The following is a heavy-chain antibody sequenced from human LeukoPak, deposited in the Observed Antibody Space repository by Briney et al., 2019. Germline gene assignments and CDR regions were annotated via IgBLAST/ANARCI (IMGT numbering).Heavy chain of an antibody. CDR3: ARLMTTVTTVDY. D-gene: IGHD4-17*01. V-gene: IGHV3-33*08. CDR1: GFTFSSYG. CDR2: IWYDGSNK. Sequence: GDLRLSCAASGFTFSSYGMHWVRQAPGKGLEWVAVIWYDGSNKYYADSVKGRFTISRDNSKNTLYLQMNSLRAEDTAVYYCARLMTTVTTVDYWGQGTLVTVSS. J-gene: IGHJ4*02.